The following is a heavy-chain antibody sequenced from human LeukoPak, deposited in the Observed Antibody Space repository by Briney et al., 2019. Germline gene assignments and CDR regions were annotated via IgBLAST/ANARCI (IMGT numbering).Heavy chain of an antibody. CDR3: AHRPNSGYGSGSYYYFDY. CDR2: IYWNDDK. D-gene: IGHD3-10*01. J-gene: IGHJ4*02. CDR1: GFSLSTSGVG. V-gene: IGHV2-5*01. Sequence: ESGPTLVKPTQTLTLTCTFSGFSLSTSGVGVGWIRQPPGKALEWLALIYWNDDKRYSPSLKSRLTITKDTSKNQVVLTMTNMDPVDTATYYCAHRPNSGYGSGSYYYFDYWGQGTLVTVSS.